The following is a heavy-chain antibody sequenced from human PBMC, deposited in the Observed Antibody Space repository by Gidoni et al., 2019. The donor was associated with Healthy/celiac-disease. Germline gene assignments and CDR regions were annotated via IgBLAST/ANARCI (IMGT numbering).Heavy chain of an antibody. CDR2: IYYSGST. V-gene: IGHV4-59*01. D-gene: IGHD3-22*01. J-gene: IGHJ4*02. Sequence: QVQLQESGPGLVKPSETLSLTCTVSGGSISSSYWSWIRQPPGKGLEWIGYIYYSGSTNYNPSLKSRVTISVDTSKNQFSLKLSSVTAADTAVYYCARGGTYYYDSSGYYFFDYWGQGTLVTVSS. CDR1: GGSISSSY. CDR3: ARGGTYYYDSSGYYFFDY.